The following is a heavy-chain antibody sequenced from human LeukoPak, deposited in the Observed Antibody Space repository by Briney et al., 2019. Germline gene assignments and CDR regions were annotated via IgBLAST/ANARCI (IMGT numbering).Heavy chain of an antibody. D-gene: IGHD3-3*01. V-gene: IGHV4-59*08. CDR2: IYYSGST. CDR1: RGSISSYY. J-gene: IGHJ4*02. CDR3: ARHAYYDFWSGYLYYFDY. Sequence: SETLSLTCTVSRGSISSYYWSWIRQPPGKGLEWIGYIYYSGSTNYNPSLKSRVTISLDTSKNQFSLKLSSVTAADTAVYYCARHAYYDFWSGYLYYFDYWGQGTLVTVSS.